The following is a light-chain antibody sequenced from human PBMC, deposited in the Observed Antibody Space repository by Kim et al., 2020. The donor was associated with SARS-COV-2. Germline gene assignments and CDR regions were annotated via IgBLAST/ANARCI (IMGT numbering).Light chain of an antibody. CDR2: RSN. V-gene: IGLV1-47*01. CDR1: SSNIGSDY. Sequence: GQMVTISCSGSSSNIGSDYAYWYQQLPGTAPKVLIYRSNQRPSGVPDRFSGSKSDTSASLAISGLRSEDEGDYYCASWDDSLSGLVFGGGTQLTVL. CDR3: ASWDDSLSGLV. J-gene: IGLJ2*01.